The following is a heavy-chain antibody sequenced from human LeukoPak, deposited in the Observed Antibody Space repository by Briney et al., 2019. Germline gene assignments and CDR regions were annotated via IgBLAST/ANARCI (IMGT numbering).Heavy chain of an antibody. Sequence: GGSLRLSCAASGFTFSDYWMTWVRQAPGKGLERLATIKKDGSEKYYVDSVKGRFTISRDNAKNSLDLQMNSLRAEDTAVYYCARGAWYGISWGQGTLVTVSS. CDR1: GFTFSDYW. CDR2: IKKDGSEK. V-gene: IGHV3-7*01. J-gene: IGHJ5*02. D-gene: IGHD6-13*01. CDR3: ARGAWYGIS.